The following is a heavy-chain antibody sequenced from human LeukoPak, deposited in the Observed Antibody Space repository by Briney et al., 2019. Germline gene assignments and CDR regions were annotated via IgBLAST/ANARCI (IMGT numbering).Heavy chain of an antibody. CDR3: ARVNRDYYYYGMDV. D-gene: IGHD1-14*01. J-gene: IGHJ6*02. CDR1: GFTFSSHD. Sequence: GGSLRLSCAASGFTFSSHDMHWVRQATGKGLEWVSAIGTAGDTYYPGSVKGRFTISRENAKNSLYLQMNSLRAGDTAVYYCARVNRDYYYYGMDVWGQGTTVTVSS. CDR2: IGTAGDT. V-gene: IGHV3-13*01.